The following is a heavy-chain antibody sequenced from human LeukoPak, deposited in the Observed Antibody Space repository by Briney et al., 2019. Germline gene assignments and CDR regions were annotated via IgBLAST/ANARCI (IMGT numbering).Heavy chain of an antibody. D-gene: IGHD3-10*01. CDR1: GFTFSSYS. V-gene: IGHV3-21*01. CDR2: ISSSSSYI. Sequence: GGSLRLSCAASGFTFSSYSMNWVRQAPGKGLEWVSSISSSSSYIYYADSVKGRFTISRDNAKNSLYLQMNSLRAEDTAVYYCARDPEAGSYYLPHSPLDAFDIWGQGTMVTVSS. CDR3: ARDPEAGSYYLPHSPLDAFDI. J-gene: IGHJ3*02.